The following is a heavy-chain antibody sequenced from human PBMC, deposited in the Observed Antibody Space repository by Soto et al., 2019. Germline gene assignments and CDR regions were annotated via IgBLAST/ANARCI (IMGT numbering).Heavy chain of an antibody. V-gene: IGHV3-15*01. J-gene: IGHJ4*02. CDR1: GFTFINAW. D-gene: IGHD3-22*01. CDR2: IKSKTDGGTT. Sequence: GGSLRLSCTASGFTFINAWMSWVRQAPGKGLEWVGRIKSKTDGGTTDYAAPVKGRFTISRDDSRDTLSLQMNSLKTEDTAVYYCSTDLTITMIDCWGQGTLVTGSS. CDR3: STDLTITMIDC.